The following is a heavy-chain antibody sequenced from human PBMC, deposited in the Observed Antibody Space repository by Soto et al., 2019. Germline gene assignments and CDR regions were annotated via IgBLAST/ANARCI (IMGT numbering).Heavy chain of an antibody. Sequence: GGSLRLSCVASGFTFSNYAMSWVRQAPGTGLEWVSAISTSGSNTYYADSVKGRFSISRDNSKNTLYLQMNSLRAEDTAVYYCAKKVAGTRPLDYWGQGTLVTVSS. CDR2: ISTSGSNT. CDR3: AKKVAGTRPLDY. CDR1: GFTFSNYA. D-gene: IGHD6-19*01. J-gene: IGHJ4*02. V-gene: IGHV3-23*01.